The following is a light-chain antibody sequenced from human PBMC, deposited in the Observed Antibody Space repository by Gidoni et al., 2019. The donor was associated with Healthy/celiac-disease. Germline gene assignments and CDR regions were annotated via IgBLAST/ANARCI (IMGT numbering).Light chain of an antibody. CDR1: QSVSSN. V-gene: IGKV3-15*01. J-gene: IGKJ2*01. Sequence: EIVMTQSPATLSVSPGERATLSRRASQSVSSNLAWYQQKPGQAPRLLIYGASTRATGIPARFSGSGSGTEFTLTISRLQSEDFAVYYCQQYNNWPYTFGQGTKLEIK. CDR2: GAS. CDR3: QQYNNWPYT.